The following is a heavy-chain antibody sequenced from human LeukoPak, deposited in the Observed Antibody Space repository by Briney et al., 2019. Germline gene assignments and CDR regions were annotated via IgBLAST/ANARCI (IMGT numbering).Heavy chain of an antibody. CDR3: ARDGNYDFWTCPDY. CDR1: GFTASSNY. CDR2: IYSGGNT. J-gene: IGHJ4*02. Sequence: PGGSLRLSCAASGFTASSNYMSWVRQAPGKGLEWGSVIYSGGNTYYADSVKGRFTISRDNSKNTLYLQMNSLRAEDTAVYYCARDGNYDFWTCPDYWGQGTLVTVS. D-gene: IGHD3-3*01. V-gene: IGHV3-66*02.